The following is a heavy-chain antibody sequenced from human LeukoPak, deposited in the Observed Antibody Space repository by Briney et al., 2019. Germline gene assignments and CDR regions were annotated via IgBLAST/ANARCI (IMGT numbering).Heavy chain of an antibody. D-gene: IGHD2-2*01. J-gene: IGHJ5*02. CDR1: GFTFSSFI. Sequence: GGSLRLSCAASGFTFSSFIMNWVRQAPGKGLEWVSSISSSSTYIYYADSVKGRFTISRDNSKNTLYLQMNSLRAEDTAVYYCAKEVRPSPPRWFDPWGQGTLVTVSS. V-gene: IGHV3-21*04. CDR2: ISSSSTYI. CDR3: AKEVRPSPPRWFDP.